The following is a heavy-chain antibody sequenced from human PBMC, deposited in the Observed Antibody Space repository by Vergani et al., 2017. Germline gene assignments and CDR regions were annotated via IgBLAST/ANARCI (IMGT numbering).Heavy chain of an antibody. CDR3: ARSDVVVPAATDYYYYGMDV. Sequence: VQLVESGGGVVQPGRSLRLSCAASGFTFSSYSMNWVRQAPGKGLEWVSSISSSSSYIYYADSVKGRFTISRDNAKNSLYLQMNSLRAEDTAVYYCARSDVVVPAATDYYYYGMDVWGQGTTVTVSS. J-gene: IGHJ6*02. D-gene: IGHD2-2*01. V-gene: IGHV3-21*01. CDR1: GFTFSSYS. CDR2: ISSSSSYI.